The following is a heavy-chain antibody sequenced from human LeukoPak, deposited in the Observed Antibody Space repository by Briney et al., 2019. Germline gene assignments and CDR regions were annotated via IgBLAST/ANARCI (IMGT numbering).Heavy chain of an antibody. Sequence: SQTLSLTCSVSGDSIRSGTYYWSWIRQPAGKGLEWIGRIYTSGSASYNPSLKSRVTISVDTSKNQFSLRLTSVTAADTAVYYCARGGGATRIDYWGQGTLVTVSS. V-gene: IGHV4-61*02. J-gene: IGHJ4*02. D-gene: IGHD5-12*01. CDR2: IYTSGSA. CDR3: ARGGGATRIDY. CDR1: GDSIRSGTYY.